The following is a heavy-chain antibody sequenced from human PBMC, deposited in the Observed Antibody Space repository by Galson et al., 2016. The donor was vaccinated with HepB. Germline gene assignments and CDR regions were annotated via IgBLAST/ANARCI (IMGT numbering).Heavy chain of an antibody. V-gene: IGHV3-11*04. CDR1: GFTLSDYY. Sequence: SLRLSCAASGFTLSDYYMSWIRQAPGKGLEWVSYIGSSGDTKYYSDSVKGRFTISRDKAKNSLYLQMKSLGAEDSAVYYCARHYAGVGVNWGQGTLVTVSS. D-gene: IGHD3-10*01. CDR3: ARHYAGVGVN. J-gene: IGHJ4*02. CDR2: IGSSGDTK.